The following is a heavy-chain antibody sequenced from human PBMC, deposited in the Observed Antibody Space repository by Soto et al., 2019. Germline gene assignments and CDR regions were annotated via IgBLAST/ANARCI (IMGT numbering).Heavy chain of an antibody. Sequence: SETLSLTCTVSGGSISSGGYYWSWIRQHPGKGLEWIGYIYYSGSTYYNPSLKSRVTISVDTSKNQFSLKLSSVPAADTAVYHCAIRSRGPAIYLDYSRQGTLVTASS. V-gene: IGHV4-31*03. CDR1: GGSISSGGYY. CDR3: AIRSRGPAIYLDY. J-gene: IGHJ4*02. CDR2: IYYSGST. D-gene: IGHD2-2*01.